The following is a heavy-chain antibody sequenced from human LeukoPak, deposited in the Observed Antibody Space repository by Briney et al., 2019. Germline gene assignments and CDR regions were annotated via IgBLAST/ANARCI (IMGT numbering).Heavy chain of an antibody. CDR2: ISYDGSNK. CDR3: AKDSGPPYCSGGSCYPQRYYYYGMDV. D-gene: IGHD2-15*01. CDR1: GFTFSSYV. J-gene: IGHJ6*02. Sequence: GGSLRLSCAASGFTFSSYVMHWVRQAPGKGLEWVAVISYDGSNKYYADSVKGRFTISRDNSKNTLYLQMNSLRAEDTAVYYCAKDSGPPYCSGGSCYPQRYYYYGMDVWGQGTTVTVSS. V-gene: IGHV3-30*18.